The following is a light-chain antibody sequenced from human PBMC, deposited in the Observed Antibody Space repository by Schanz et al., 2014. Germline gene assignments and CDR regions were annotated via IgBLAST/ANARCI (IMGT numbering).Light chain of an antibody. CDR1: QNINTY. CDR2: SAS. CDR3: QQSYSSPFT. Sequence: DIQMTQFPSSLSASVGDRVTITCRASQNINTYLNWYQQKPGKAPNLLVYSASNLQSGVPSRFGGSGSGTDFTLTISSLLPEDFATYYCQQSYSSPFTFGGGTKLEI. V-gene: IGKV1-39*01. J-gene: IGKJ4*01.